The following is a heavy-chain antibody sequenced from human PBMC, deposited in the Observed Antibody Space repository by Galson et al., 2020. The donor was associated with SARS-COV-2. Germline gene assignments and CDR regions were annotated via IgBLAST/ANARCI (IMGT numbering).Heavy chain of an antibody. D-gene: IGHD3-22*01. J-gene: IGHJ4*02. Sequence: ASETLSLTCSVSGASVSSFYCSWIRKPAGKGLEWIGHLYVSGSAKYNPSLKSRVTMSVDRSGNQLSLKLSSVTASDTAVYYCASHYYDSRGYLYWGQGTQVTVSS. CDR3: ASHYYDSRGYLY. CDR1: GASVSSFY. CDR2: LYVSGSA. V-gene: IGHV4-4*07.